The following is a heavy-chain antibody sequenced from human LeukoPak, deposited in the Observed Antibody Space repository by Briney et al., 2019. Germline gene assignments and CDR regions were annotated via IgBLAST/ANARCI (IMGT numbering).Heavy chain of an antibody. Sequence: ASVKVSCKASGYTFTSYYMHWVRQAPGQGLEWMGIINPSGGSTSYAQKFQGRDTMTRDTSTSTVYMELSSLRSEDTAVYYCAREPHRYYDILTGPRHYYYGMDVWGQGTTVTVSS. CDR2: INPSGGST. D-gene: IGHD3-9*01. CDR1: GYTFTSYY. V-gene: IGHV1-46*01. J-gene: IGHJ6*02. CDR3: AREPHRYYDILTGPRHYYYGMDV.